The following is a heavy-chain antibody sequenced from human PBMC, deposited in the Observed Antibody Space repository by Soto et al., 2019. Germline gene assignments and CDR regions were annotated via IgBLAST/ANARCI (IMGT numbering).Heavy chain of an antibody. J-gene: IGHJ4*02. CDR2: ISAYNGNT. CDR3: ARVEHYDFWSGYYDRYYFDY. V-gene: IGHV1-18*01. D-gene: IGHD3-3*01. Sequence: ASVKVSCKASGYTFTSYGISWVRQAPGQGLEWMGWISAYNGNTNYAQKLQGRVTMTTDTSTSTAYMELMSLRSDDTAVYYCARVEHYDFWSGYYDRYYFDYWGQGTLVTVSS. CDR1: GYTFTSYG.